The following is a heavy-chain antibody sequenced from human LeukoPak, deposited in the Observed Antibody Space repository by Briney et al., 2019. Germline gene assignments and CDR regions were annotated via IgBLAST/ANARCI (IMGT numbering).Heavy chain of an antibody. CDR3: AKLPRSYAPANYFYYYLDV. D-gene: IGHD4-23*01. Sequence: GGSLRLSCAASGFTFSSYSMNWVRQAPGKGLEWVSYISSSSSTIYYADSVKGRFTISRDNSKNTLYLQMNSLRAEDTAVYYCAKLPRSYAPANYFYYYLDVWGKGTTVTISS. CDR2: ISSSSSTI. V-gene: IGHV3-48*01. J-gene: IGHJ6*03. CDR1: GFTFSSYS.